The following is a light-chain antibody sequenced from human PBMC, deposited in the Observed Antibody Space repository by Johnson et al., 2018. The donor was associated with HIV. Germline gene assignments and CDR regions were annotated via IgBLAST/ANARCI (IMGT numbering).Light chain of an antibody. CDR2: ENN. CDR3: GTWDSGLSAQYV. J-gene: IGLJ1*01. Sequence: QSVLTQPPSVSAAPGQKVTISCSGSSSNIGRNYVSWYQQLPGTAPKLLIFENNKRPSGIPDRFSDSKSGTSATLGITGLQTGYEADYYCGTWDSGLSAQYVFGTGTRVTVL. V-gene: IGLV1-51*01. CDR1: SSNIGRNY.